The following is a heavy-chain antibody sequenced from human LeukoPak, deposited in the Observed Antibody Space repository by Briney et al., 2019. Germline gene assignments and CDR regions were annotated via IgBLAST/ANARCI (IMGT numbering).Heavy chain of an antibody. CDR1: GFTISSYE. Sequence: GGSLRLSCAASGFTISSYEMNWVRQAPGKGLEWVSYISSSGSTIYYADSVKGRFTISRDNAKNSLYLQMNSLRAEDTAVYYCARDIWLDPSFDYWGQGTLVTVSS. J-gene: IGHJ4*02. CDR3: ARDIWLDPSFDY. V-gene: IGHV3-48*03. D-gene: IGHD6-19*01. CDR2: ISSSGSTI.